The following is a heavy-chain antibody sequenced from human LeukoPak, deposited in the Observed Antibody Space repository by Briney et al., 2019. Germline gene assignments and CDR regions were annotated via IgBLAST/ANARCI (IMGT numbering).Heavy chain of an antibody. CDR3: ARDQAEDQAGTTYDW. D-gene: IGHD1-1*01. CDR1: GFTFNTYT. J-gene: IGHJ4*02. Sequence: GGSLRLSCAASGFTFNTYTMNWVRQAPGKALEWVAYISNSGGTIFYADSVKGRFTVSRDNAKNSLFLQMNSLRAEDTAVYYCARDQAEDQAGTTYDWWGQGTLVTVSS. CDR2: ISNSGGTI. V-gene: IGHV3-48*04.